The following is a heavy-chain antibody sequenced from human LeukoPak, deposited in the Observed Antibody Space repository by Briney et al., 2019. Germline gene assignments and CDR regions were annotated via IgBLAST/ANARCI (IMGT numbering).Heavy chain of an antibody. CDR3: ARGGIAAAVTDY. J-gene: IGHJ4*02. Sequence: SQTLSLTCTVSGGSISSGSYYWSWIRQPAGKGLEWIGRIYTSGSTNYNPSLKSRVTISVDTSKNKFSLKLSSVTAADTAVYYCARGGIAAAVTDYWGQGTLVTVSS. CDR1: GGSISSGSYY. CDR2: IYTSGST. V-gene: IGHV4-61*02. D-gene: IGHD6-13*01.